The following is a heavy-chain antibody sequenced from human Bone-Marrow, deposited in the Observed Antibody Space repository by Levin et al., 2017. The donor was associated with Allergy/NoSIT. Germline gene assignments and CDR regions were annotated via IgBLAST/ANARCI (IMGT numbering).Heavy chain of an antibody. CDR3: ARDWGYSSSWYGNWFDP. V-gene: IGHV3-11*01. Sequence: LSLTCAASGFTFSDYYMSWIRQAPGKGLEWVSYISSSGSTIYYADSVKGRFTISRDNAKNSLYLQMNSLRAEDTAVYYCARDWGYSSSWYGNWFDPWGQGTLVTVSS. J-gene: IGHJ5*02. D-gene: IGHD6-13*01. CDR1: GFTFSDYY. CDR2: ISSSGSTI.